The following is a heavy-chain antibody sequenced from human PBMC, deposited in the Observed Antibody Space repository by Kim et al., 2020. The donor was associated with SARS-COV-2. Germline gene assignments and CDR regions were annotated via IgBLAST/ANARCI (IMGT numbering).Heavy chain of an antibody. V-gene: IGHV3-30-3*01. CDR3: ARDVGAMPPLEDSSSWAGSNWFAP. J-gene: IGHJ5*02. CDR1: GFTFSSYA. D-gene: IGHD6-13*01. CDR2: ISYDGSNK. Sequence: GGSLRLSCAASGFTFSSYAMHWVRQAPGKGLEWVAVISYDGSNKYYADSVKGRFTISRDNSKNTLYLQMNSLRAEDTAVYYCARDVGAMPPLEDSSSWAGSNWFAPWGQGTLVTVSS.